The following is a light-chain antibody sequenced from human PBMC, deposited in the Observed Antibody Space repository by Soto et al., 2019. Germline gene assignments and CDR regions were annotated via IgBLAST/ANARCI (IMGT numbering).Light chain of an antibody. Sequence: GERATLSCRASQSVSSYLAWYQQKPGQAPRLLIYDASNRATGIPARFSGSGSGTDFTLTISSLEPEDFAVYYCQQRSNSPPITCGQGTRLEIK. CDR1: QSVSSY. CDR2: DAS. CDR3: QQRSNSPPIT. J-gene: IGKJ5*01. V-gene: IGKV3-11*01.